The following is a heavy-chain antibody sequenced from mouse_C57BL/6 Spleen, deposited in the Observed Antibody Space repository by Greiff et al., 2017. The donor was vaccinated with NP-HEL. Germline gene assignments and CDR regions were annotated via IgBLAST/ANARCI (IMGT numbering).Heavy chain of an antibody. CDR3: AREGDYYGSSYRYFDV. CDR1: GYTFTSYW. CDR2: IYPGSGST. V-gene: IGHV1-55*01. Sequence: QVQLQQPGAELVKPGASVKMSCKASGYTFTSYWITWVKQRPGQGLEWIGDIYPGSGSTNYNEKFKSKATLTVDKSSSTAYMQLSSLTSEDSAVYYGAREGDYYGSSYRYFDVWGTGTTVTVSS. J-gene: IGHJ1*03. D-gene: IGHD1-1*01.